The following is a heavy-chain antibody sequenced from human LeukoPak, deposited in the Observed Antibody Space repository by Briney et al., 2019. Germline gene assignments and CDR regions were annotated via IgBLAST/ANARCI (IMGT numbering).Heavy chain of an antibody. CDR2: IKSKTDGGTT. J-gene: IGHJ3*02. V-gene: IGHV3-15*01. CDR3: TTGKGITIFGVVIVDAFDI. CDR1: GFTFSSYW. D-gene: IGHD3-3*01. Sequence: PGGSLRLSCAASGFTFSSYWMSWVRQAPGKGLEWVGRIKSKTDGGTTDYAAPVKGRFTISRDDSKNTLYLQMNSLKTENTAVYYCTTGKGITIFGVVIVDAFDIWGQGTMVTVSS.